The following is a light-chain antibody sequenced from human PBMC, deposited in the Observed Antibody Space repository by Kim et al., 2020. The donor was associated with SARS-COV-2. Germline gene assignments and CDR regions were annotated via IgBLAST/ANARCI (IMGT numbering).Light chain of an antibody. J-gene: IGKJ1*01. CDR3: QQSNSFPWT. CDR1: QGIANL. V-gene: IGKV1-12*01. Sequence: DIQMTQSPSSVSASVGDRVTISCRASQGIANLLAWYQQKPGKAPNVLIYAASSLQSGVPSRFSGRGSGTDFTLTIRSLQPEDFASYYCQQSNSFPWTFGQGTKVDIK. CDR2: AAS.